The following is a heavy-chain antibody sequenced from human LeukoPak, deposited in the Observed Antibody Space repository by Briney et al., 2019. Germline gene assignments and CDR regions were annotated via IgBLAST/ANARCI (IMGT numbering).Heavy chain of an antibody. CDR2: ISAYNGNT. Sequence: ASVKVSCKASGYTFTSYGISWVRQAPGQGLEWMGWISAYNGNTNYAQKLQGRVTMTTDTSTSTAYMELRSLRSDDTAVYYCARGSPNYGDYGDYYYYYMDVWGKGTTATISS. CDR3: ARGSPNYGDYGDYYYYYMDV. V-gene: IGHV1-18*01. D-gene: IGHD4-17*01. CDR1: GYTFTSYG. J-gene: IGHJ6*03.